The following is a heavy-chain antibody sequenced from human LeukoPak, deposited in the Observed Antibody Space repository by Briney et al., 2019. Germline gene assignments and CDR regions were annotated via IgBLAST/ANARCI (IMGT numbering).Heavy chain of an antibody. D-gene: IGHD2-15*01. CDR3: ARNESVVVVAPATLRYNYFDP. CDR1: GGSISSSNYY. J-gene: IGHJ5*02. CDR2: IYYSGST. V-gene: IGHV4-39*01. Sequence: PSETLSLTCTVSGGSISSSNYYWGWIRQPPGEGLEWIGSIYYSGSTHYNPSLKSRVTISVDTSKNQFSLKLSSVTAADTAVYYCARNESVVVVAPATLRYNYFDPWGQGTLVTVSS.